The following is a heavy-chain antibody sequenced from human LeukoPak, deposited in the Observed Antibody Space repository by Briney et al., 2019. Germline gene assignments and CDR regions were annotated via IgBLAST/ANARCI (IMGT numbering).Heavy chain of an antibody. CDR3: ARDDSSGYYFDY. CDR1: GGSISSSSYY. D-gene: IGHD3-22*01. J-gene: IGHJ4*02. Sequence: SETLSLTCTVSGGSISSSSYYWGWIRQPPGKGLEWIGSIYYSGSTYYNPSLKSRVTISVDTSKNQFSLKLSSVTAADTAVYYCARDDSSGYYFDYWGQGTLVTVSS. CDR2: IYYSGST. V-gene: IGHV4-39*07.